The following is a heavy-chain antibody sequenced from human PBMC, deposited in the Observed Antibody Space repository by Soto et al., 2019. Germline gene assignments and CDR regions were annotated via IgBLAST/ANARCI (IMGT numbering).Heavy chain of an antibody. CDR3: GGRGSGKTPCDP. CDR1: GYTFTSYD. V-gene: IGHV1-8*01. J-gene: IGHJ5*02. CDR2: MNPNSGNT. Sequence: QVQLVQSGAEVKKPGASVKVSCKASGYTFTSYDINWVRQATGQGLVWMGWMNPNSGNTGYAQKVQGRVTMTRNTSISKAYMELSSLRSEAPAVYYCGGRGSGKTPCDPWGQGTLVTVSS. D-gene: IGHD1-26*01.